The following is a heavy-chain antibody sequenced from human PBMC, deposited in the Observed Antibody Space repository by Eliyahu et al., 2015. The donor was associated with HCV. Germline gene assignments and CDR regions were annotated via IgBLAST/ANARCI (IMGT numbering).Heavy chain of an antibody. Sequence: EVQLVESGGGLVXPGGSXRLXCAASGFTXSSYWMSWVRQAPGKGLEWVXNIKQDGSEKYYVDSVKGRFTISRDNAKNSLYLQMNSLRAEDTAVYYCARDSGSWYPRYFDYWGQGTLVTVSS. CDR1: GFTXSSYW. V-gene: IGHV3-7*01. D-gene: IGHD6-13*01. CDR3: ARDSGSWYPRYFDY. J-gene: IGHJ4*02. CDR2: IKQDGSEK.